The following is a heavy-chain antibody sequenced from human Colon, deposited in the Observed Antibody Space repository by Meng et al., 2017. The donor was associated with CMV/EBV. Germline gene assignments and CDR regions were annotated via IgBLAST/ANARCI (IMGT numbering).Heavy chain of an antibody. D-gene: IGHD3-16*01. Sequence: LRLSCTVSSGSINTGGYYWSWIRQPPGKGLEWIGYIYYGGSTFYNPSLKSRVTISVDTSKNHFSLKLSSVTAADTAVYFCASDLGLTSRGGRGMDVWGQGTTVTVSS. CDR1: SGSINTGGYY. CDR3: ASDLGLTSRGGRGMDV. CDR2: IYYGGST. V-gene: IGHV4-30-4*08. J-gene: IGHJ6*02.